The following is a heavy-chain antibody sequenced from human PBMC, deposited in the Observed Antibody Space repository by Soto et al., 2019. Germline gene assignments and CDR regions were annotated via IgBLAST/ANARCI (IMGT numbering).Heavy chain of an antibody. Sequence: EVQLVESGGGLVQPGGSLRLSCAASEFTFSSYWMNWVRQAPGKGLEWVANIKEDGSEKYYVDCVKGRVTISRDNAKHSLYLQMNSLRGEDTAVYYCARDLGAPGRGSAVGYYYHYGMDVWGQGTTVTVSS. D-gene: IGHD2-2*01. CDR2: IKEDGSEK. V-gene: IGHV3-7*05. CDR1: EFTFSSYW. J-gene: IGHJ6*02. CDR3: ARDLGAPGRGSAVGYYYHYGMDV.